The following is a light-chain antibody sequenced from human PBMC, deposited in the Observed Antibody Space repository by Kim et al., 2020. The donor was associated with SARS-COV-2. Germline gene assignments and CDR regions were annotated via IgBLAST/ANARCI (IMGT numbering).Light chain of an antibody. CDR3: CSYAGSPPYV. Sequence: QSALTQPRSVSGSPGQSVTISCTGTSSDVGGYNYVSWYQQHPGKAPKLMIYDVTERPSGAPDRFSASKSGNTASLTISGLQAEDEADYYCCSYAGSPPYVFGTGTKVTVL. V-gene: IGLV2-11*01. CDR2: DVT. J-gene: IGLJ1*01. CDR1: SSDVGGYNY.